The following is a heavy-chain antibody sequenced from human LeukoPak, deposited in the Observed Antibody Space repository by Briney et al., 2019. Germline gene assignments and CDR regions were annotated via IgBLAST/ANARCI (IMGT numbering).Heavy chain of an antibody. D-gene: IGHD5/OR15-5a*01. CDR1: GYSFTTYW. V-gene: IGHV5-51*01. CDR2: IYPDDSDT. J-gene: IGHJ4*02. Sequence: GESLKISCKGSGYSFTTYWIGWVRQMPGKGLEWMGIIYPDDSDTRYSPSFQGQVTISADKPISTAYLHWSSLKASDTAMYYCARRKGSTQNGEFDYWGQGTLVTVSS. CDR3: ARRKGSTQNGEFDY.